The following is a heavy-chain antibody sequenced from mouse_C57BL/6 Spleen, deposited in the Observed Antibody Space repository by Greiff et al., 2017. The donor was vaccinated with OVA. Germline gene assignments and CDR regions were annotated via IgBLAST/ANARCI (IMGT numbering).Heavy chain of an antibody. CDR2: IDPSDSET. CDR1: GYTFTSYW. Sequence: QVQLQQPGAELVRPGSSVKLSCKASGYTFTSYWMHWVKQRPIQGLEWIGDIDPSDSETHYNQKFKDKATLTVDKSSSTAYMQLSSLTSEDSAVYYCARWDDYDDWFADWGQGTLVTVSA. CDR3: ARWDDYDDWFAD. V-gene: IGHV1-52*01. J-gene: IGHJ3*01. D-gene: IGHD2-4*01.